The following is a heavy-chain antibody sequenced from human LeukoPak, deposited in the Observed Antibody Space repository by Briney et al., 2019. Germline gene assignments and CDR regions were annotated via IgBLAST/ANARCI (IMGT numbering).Heavy chain of an antibody. D-gene: IGHD2-2*01. CDR1: GYIFTNYG. CDR3: ARAGDIVVVAVTGAGYYYMDV. V-gene: IGHV1-18*01. Sequence: ASVKVSCKASGYIFTNYGISWVRQAPGQGLEWMGWISAYNGNTNYAQKLQGRVTMTTDTSTRTAYMELRSLRSDDTAVYYCARAGDIVVVAVTGAGYYYMDVWGKGTTVTVSS. CDR2: ISAYNGNT. J-gene: IGHJ6*03.